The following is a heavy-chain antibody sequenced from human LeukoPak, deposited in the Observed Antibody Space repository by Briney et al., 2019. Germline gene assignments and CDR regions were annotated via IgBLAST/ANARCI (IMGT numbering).Heavy chain of an antibody. Sequence: GGSLRLSCAASGFTFSSYSMNWVRQAPGKGLEWVSSISSSSSYIYYADSVKGRFTISRDNAKNSLYLQMNSLRAEDTAVYYCARDRGWLQYYFYYWGQGTLVTVSS. V-gene: IGHV3-21*01. CDR2: ISSSSSYI. CDR3: ARDRGWLQYYFYY. CDR1: GFTFSSYS. J-gene: IGHJ4*02. D-gene: IGHD5-24*01.